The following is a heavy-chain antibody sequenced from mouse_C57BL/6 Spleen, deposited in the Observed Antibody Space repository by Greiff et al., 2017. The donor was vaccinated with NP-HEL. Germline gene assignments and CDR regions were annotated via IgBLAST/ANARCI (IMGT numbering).Heavy chain of an antibody. V-gene: IGHV1-15*01. CDR3: TRNPSSY. CDR1: GYTFTDYE. CDR2: IDPETGGT. Sequence: VQLQESGAELVRPGASVTLSCKASGYTFTDYEMHWVKQTPVHGLEWIGAIDPETGGTAYNQKFKGKAILTADKSSSTAYMELRSLTSEDSAVYYCTRNPSSYWGQGTLVTVSA. J-gene: IGHJ3*01.